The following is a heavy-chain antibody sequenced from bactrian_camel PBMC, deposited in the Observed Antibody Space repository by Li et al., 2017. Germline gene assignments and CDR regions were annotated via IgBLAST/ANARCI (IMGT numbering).Heavy chain of an antibody. CDR1: GFTFSRST. V-gene: IGHV3S42*01. J-gene: IGHJ4*01. D-gene: IGHD2*01. CDR2: INSGSSNT. Sequence: VQLVESGGGLVQPGGPLRLSCAASGFTFSRSTMNWVRQAPGKGLEWVSSINSGSSNTTYVDSVKGRFTISRDNDKNTMYLQLNSLKIEDAAMYYCANSVSQFCSGGYCYTAYFSVWGQGTQVTVS. CDR3: ANSVSQFCSGGYCYTAYFSV.